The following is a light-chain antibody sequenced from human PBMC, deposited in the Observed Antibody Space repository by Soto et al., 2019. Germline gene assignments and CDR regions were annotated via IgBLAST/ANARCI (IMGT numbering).Light chain of an antibody. J-gene: IGLJ1*01. V-gene: IGLV1-47*01. CDR2: RNN. CDR1: NSNIGSNN. CDR3: AGWDASLSGYV. Sequence: QCLMTLPLDASGIRGQRCTISCSGSNSNIGSNNVYLYQQLPGTAPKLLTYRNNQRPSGVPARFSGSKSGTSASLAISGLRSDDEADYYCAGWDASLSGYVFGSGTKVTVL.